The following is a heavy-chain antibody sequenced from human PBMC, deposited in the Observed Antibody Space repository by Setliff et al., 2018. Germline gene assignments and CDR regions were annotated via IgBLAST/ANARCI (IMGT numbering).Heavy chain of an antibody. J-gene: IGHJ4*02. V-gene: IGHV4-34*01. CDR2: IYYTGST. CDR1: GDSFSDYY. D-gene: IGHD1-1*01. CDR3: ARDMGQPYYFES. Sequence: PSETLSLTCAVYGDSFSDYYWSWIRQPPGKGLEWIESIYYTGSTYYNPCLKSRVTMSVDTSKRQFSLKLGSATAADTAVYYCARDMGQPYYFESWGLGTLVTVSS.